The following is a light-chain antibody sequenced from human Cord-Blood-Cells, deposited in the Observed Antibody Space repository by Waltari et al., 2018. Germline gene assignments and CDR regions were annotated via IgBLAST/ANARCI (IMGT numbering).Light chain of an antibody. J-gene: IGLJ1*01. Sequence: QSALTQPRSVSGSPGQSVTISCTGTSSDVGGSNYVSWYQQHPGKAPKLMIYDVSKRPSGVPDRFSGSKSGNTASLTISGLQAEDEADYYCCSYAGSYTFFGTGTKVTVL. CDR3: CSYAGSYTF. V-gene: IGLV2-11*01. CDR2: DVS. CDR1: SSDVGGSNY.